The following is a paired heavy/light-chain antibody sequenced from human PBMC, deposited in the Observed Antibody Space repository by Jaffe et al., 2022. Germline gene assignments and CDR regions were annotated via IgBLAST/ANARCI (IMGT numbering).Light chain of an antibody. CDR3: NSRDSSGNRLWV. J-gene: IGLJ3*02. CDR2: GKN. Sequence: SSELTQDPAVSVALGQTVRITCQGDSLRSYYASWYQQKPGQAPVLVIYGKNNRPSGIPDRFSGSSSGNTASLTITGAQAEDEADYYCNSRDSSGNRLWVFGGGTKLTVL. V-gene: IGLV3-19*01. CDR1: SLRSYY.
Heavy chain of an antibody. J-gene: IGHJ4*02. CDR1: GFSLSTSGMC. Sequence: QVTLRESGPALVKPTQTLTLTCTFSGFSLSTSGMCVSWIRQPPGKALEWLALIDWDDDKYYSTSLKTRLTISKDTSKNQVVLTMTNMDPVDTATYYCARIWGYSGYEDFGSVYSSGWYVFDYWGQGTLVTVSS. CDR3: ARIWGYSGYEDFGSVYSSGWYVFDY. CDR2: IDWDDDK. V-gene: IGHV2-70*01. D-gene: IGHD6-19*01.